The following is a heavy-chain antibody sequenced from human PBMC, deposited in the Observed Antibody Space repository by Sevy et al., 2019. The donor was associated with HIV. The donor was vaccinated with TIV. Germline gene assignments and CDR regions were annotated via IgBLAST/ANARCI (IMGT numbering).Heavy chain of an antibody. D-gene: IGHD6-6*01. CDR3: ARESMSIAARHTFDP. CDR1: GGSISSGGYY. Sequence: SETLSLTCTVSGGSISSGGYYWSWIRQHPGEGLEWIGYIYYSGSTYYNPSLKSRVTISVDTSKNQFSLKLSSVTAADTAVYYCARESMSIAARHTFDPWGQGTLVTVSS. J-gene: IGHJ5*02. V-gene: IGHV4-31*03. CDR2: IYYSGST.